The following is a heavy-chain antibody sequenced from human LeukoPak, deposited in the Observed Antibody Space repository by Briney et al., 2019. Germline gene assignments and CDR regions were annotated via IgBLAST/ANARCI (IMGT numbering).Heavy chain of an antibody. Sequence: SETLSLTCTVSGGSISSYYWSWIRQPPGKGLEWIGYIYYSGSTNYNPSLKSRVTISVDTSKNQFSLKLSSVTAADTAVYYCARVNFGWSLYWFDPWGQGTLVTVSS. CDR2: IYYSGST. CDR3: ARVNFGWSLYWFDP. J-gene: IGHJ5*02. D-gene: IGHD3-9*01. V-gene: IGHV4-59*01. CDR1: GGSISSYY.